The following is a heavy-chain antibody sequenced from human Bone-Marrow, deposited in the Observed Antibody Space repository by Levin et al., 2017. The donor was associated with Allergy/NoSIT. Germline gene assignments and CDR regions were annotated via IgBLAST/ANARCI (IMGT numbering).Heavy chain of an antibody. V-gene: IGHV3-13*01. CDR3: ARGALDDSSKDSSAKCCRGAFDI. CDR2: IGTAGDT. D-gene: IGHD3-22*01. CDR1: GFTFSSYD. Sequence: PGGSLRLSCAASGFTFSSYDMHWVRQATGKGLEWVSAIGTAGDTYYPGSVKGRFTISRENAKNSLYLQMNSLRAGDTAVYYCARGALDDSSKDSSAKCCRGAFDIWGQGTMVTVSS. J-gene: IGHJ3*02.